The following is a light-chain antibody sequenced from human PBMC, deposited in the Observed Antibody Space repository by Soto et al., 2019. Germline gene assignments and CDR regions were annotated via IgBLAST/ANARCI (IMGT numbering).Light chain of an antibody. CDR3: SSYTSIITYV. V-gene: IGLV2-14*01. CDR1: SSDVGGYNY. Sequence: QSALTQPASVSGSPGQSITISCTGTSSDVGGYNYVSWYQHHPGKAPRLMIYEVSNRPSGVSDRFSGSKSGNTASLTISGLLAEAEADYYCSSYTSIITYVFGTGTKLTVL. J-gene: IGLJ1*01. CDR2: EVS.